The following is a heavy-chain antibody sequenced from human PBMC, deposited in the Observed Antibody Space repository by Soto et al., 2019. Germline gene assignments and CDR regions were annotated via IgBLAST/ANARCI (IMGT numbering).Heavy chain of an antibody. CDR3: AKDSGMITFGGVIVRGSGWFDP. CDR2: ISGSGGST. CDR1: GFTFSSYA. D-gene: IGHD3-16*02. J-gene: IGHJ5*02. V-gene: IGHV3-23*01. Sequence: GGSLRLSCAASGFTFSSYAMSWVRQAPGKGLEWVSAISGSGGSTYYADSVKGRFTISRDNSKNTRYLQMNSLRAEDTAVYYCAKDSGMITFGGVIVRGSGWFDPWGQGTLVTVSS.